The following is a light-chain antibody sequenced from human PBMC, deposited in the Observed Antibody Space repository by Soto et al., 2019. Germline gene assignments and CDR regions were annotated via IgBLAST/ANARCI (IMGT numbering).Light chain of an antibody. J-gene: IGKJ1*01. CDR3: MQALQTWT. V-gene: IGKV2-28*01. CDR1: QSLLHSNGFNY. CDR2: LGS. Sequence: DIVMTQSPLSLPVTPGEPASISCRSSQSLLHSNGFNYVDWYLQKPGQSPHLLIYLGSNRASGVPDRFSGSGSGTDFTPKITRVEAEDVGVYYCMQALQTWTFGQGTKVEIK.